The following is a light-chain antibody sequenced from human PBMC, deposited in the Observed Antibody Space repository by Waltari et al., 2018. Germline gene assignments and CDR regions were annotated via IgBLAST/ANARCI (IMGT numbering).Light chain of an antibody. CDR3: SSYAGSNNGV. Sequence: QSALTQPPSASGSPGQSVTISCTGTSSDVGGSNYVSWYQQHPGKAPNFLIYEASKRHSGVPDRCSGGKSGNAASQTVSGLQAEDEADYYWSSYAGSNNGVFGGGTKLTVL. CDR2: EAS. V-gene: IGLV2-8*01. CDR1: SSDVGGSNY. J-gene: IGLJ3*02.